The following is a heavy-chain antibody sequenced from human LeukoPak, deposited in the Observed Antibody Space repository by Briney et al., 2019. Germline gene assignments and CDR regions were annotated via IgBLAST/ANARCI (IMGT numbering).Heavy chain of an antibody. CDR3: ARELGTHFDY. J-gene: IGHJ4*02. Sequence: GGSLRLSCAASGFTFSNYEMNWVRQAPGKGLEWVSYISSSGSTIYYADSVKGRFTISRDNAKNSLYLQMNSLRAEDTAVYYCARELGTHFDYWGQGTLVTVSS. V-gene: IGHV3-48*03. CDR2: ISSSGSTI. CDR1: GFTFSNYE. D-gene: IGHD7-27*01.